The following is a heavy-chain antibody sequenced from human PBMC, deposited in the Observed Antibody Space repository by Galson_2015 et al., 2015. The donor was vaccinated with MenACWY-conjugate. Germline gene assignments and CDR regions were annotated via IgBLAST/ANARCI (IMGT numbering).Heavy chain of an antibody. V-gene: IGHV3-30*07. J-gene: IGHJ1*01. CDR3: ASAYCRSSSTSTCTNHFQY. CDR2: MSYDGAIQ. D-gene: IGHD2-2*01. Sequence: SLRLSCAASGFTFSIYAMHWVRQALGKGLEWVAVMSYDGAIQYYADSVKGRFTISRDNSKNTLSPQMNSLRAEDTAVYYCASAYCRSSSTSTCTNHFQYWGQGTLVTVSS. CDR1: GFTFSIYA.